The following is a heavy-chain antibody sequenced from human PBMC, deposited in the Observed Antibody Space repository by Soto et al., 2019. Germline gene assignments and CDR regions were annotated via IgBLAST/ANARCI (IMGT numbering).Heavy chain of an antibody. CDR2: IWYDGSNK. V-gene: IGHV3-33*01. D-gene: IGHD3-16*02. J-gene: IGHJ4*02. CDR3: ARCLGELSAIDY. Sequence: QVQLVESGGGVFQPGRSLRLSCAASGSTCSSYGMHWVRQAPGKGLEWVAVIWYDGSNKYYADSVKGRFTISRDNSKNTLYLQMNSLRAEDTAVYYCARCLGELSAIDYWGQGTLVSVSS. CDR1: GSTCSSYG.